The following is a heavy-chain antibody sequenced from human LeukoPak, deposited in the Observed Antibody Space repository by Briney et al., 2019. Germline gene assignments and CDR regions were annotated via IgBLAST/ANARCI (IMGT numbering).Heavy chain of an antibody. CDR1: GYTFTGYY. D-gene: IGHD1-26*01. J-gene: IGHJ4*02. CDR3: ARGYSGSYAFFL. V-gene: IGHV1-2*06. Sequence: SSVKVSCKASGYTFTGYYMHWVRQAPGQGLEWMGRINPNSGGTNYAQKFQGRVTMTRDTSISTAYMELSRLRSDDTAVYYCARGYSGSYAFFLWGQGTLVTVSS. CDR2: INPNSGGT.